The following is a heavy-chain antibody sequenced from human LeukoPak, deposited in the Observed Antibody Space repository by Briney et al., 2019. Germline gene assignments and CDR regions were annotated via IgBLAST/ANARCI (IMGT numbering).Heavy chain of an antibody. J-gene: IGHJ4*02. V-gene: IGHV3-23*01. Sequence: GGSLRLSCAASGFTFTTHAMAWVRQAPGKGLEWVSSISGSADNTYYADSVKGRLTISGDNSKNTLILQMNGLRADDTAVYFCARLSGTFGTSSRILDYWGQGAQVTVSS. CDR1: GFTFTTHA. D-gene: IGHD1-1*01. CDR2: ISGSADNT. CDR3: ARLSGTFGTSSRILDY.